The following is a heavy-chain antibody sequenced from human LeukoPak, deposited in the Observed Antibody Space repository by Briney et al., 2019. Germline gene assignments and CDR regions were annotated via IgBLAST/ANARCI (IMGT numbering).Heavy chain of an antibody. Sequence: GGSLRLSCAASGFTFSNYAMSWVRQAPGKGLEWVSTLSGTGGSTYYADSVKGRFTISRDNSKNTLYLQVSSLRAEDTAVYYCAKGSGSSCYSPCDYWGQGILVTVSS. V-gene: IGHV3-23*01. D-gene: IGHD2-15*01. CDR3: AKGSGSSCYSPCDY. CDR1: GFTFSNYA. CDR2: LSGTGGST. J-gene: IGHJ4*02.